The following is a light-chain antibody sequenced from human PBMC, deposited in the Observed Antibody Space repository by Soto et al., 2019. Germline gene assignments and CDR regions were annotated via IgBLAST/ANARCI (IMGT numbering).Light chain of an antibody. CDR2: KAS. Sequence: DIPMTQSPSTLSASVGDRVTITCRASQSISNWLAWYQQRPGKAPKLLIYKASSLESGVPSRFSGSGSGTEFTLTISSLQPDDFATYYCQQYNSYPYTFGRGTKLEIK. CDR1: QSISNW. V-gene: IGKV1-5*03. CDR3: QQYNSYPYT. J-gene: IGKJ2*01.